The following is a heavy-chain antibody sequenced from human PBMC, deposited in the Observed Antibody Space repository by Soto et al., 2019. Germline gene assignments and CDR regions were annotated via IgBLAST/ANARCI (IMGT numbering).Heavy chain of an antibody. J-gene: IGHJ4*02. CDR1: GVTFGSHG. D-gene: IGHD5-18*01. CDR2: FIAMLGTP. Sequence: SVKVSCKASGVTFGSHGVAWVRQAPGQGLEWMGGFIAMLGTPTYAKKVQGRATITADESLTSSYLELRSLRSEDTAVYFCARGAMAKFDYWGQGTVVTVSS. CDR3: ARGAMAKFDY. V-gene: IGHV1-69*13.